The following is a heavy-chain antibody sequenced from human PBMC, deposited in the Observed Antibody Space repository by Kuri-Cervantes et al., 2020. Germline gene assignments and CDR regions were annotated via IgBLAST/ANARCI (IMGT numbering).Heavy chain of an antibody. CDR1: GFTFSSYW. CDR2: INSDGSST. J-gene: IGHJ3*02. CDR3: AKDTRLVISAFDI. D-gene: IGHD3-9*01. Sequence: GGSLRLSCAASGFTFSSYWMHWVRQAPGKGLVWVSHINSDGSSTSYADSVKGRFTISRDNAKNSLYLKMNSLRAEDTALYYCAKDTRLVISAFDIWGQGTMVTVSS. V-gene: IGHV3-74*01.